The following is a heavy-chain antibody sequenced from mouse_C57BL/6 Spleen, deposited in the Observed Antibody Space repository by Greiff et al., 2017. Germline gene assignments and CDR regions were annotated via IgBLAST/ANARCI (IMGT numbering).Heavy chain of an antibody. CDR1: GFNITDYS. D-gene: IGHD1-1*01. Sequence: EVQLQESGAELVKPGASVKLSCTASGFNITDYSMHWVKQRSEQGLEWIGRFDPGDGETKYAPKFQGKATFTADTSSNTAYLQLSSLTSEDTAVYCGAREGYGSLDYWGQGTTLTVSS. J-gene: IGHJ2*01. V-gene: IGHV14-2*01. CDR3: AREGYGSLDY. CDR2: FDPGDGET.